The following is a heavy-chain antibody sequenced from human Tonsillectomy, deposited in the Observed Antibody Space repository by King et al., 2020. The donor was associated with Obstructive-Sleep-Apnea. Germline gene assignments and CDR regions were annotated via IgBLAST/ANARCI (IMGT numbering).Heavy chain of an antibody. Sequence: VQLVESGGVVVQPGGSLRLSCAASGFTFDDYAMHWVRQAPGKGLEGVSLISWDGGSTYYADSVKGRFTISRDSSKNSLYLQMNSLRAEDTALYYCARPASGTFGYFDYWGQGTLVTVSS. CDR1: GFTFDDYA. D-gene: IGHD1-26*01. CDR2: ISWDGGST. V-gene: IGHV3-43D*03. J-gene: IGHJ4*02. CDR3: ARPASGTFGYFDY.